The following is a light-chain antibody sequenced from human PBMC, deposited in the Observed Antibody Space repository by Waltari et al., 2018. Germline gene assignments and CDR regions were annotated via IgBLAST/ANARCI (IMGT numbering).Light chain of an antibody. CDR2: SAS. CDR1: QGISNY. CDR3: QQLNSYPLT. V-gene: IGKV1-9*01. J-gene: IGKJ4*01. Sequence: DIQLTPSPSFLSASVRDSVPTTCRASQGISNYLAWYQQKPGKAPKLLIYSASTLQSGVPSRFSGSGSGTEFSLTISSLQPEDFATYYCQQLNSYPLTFGGGTKVEIK.